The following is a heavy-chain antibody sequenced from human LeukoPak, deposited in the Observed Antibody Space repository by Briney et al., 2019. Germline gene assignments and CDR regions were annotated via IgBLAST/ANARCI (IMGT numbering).Heavy chain of an antibody. Sequence: PGGSLRLSCAASGFSFSNYWMEWVRQAPGKGLVWVSRINSDGRDTAYADSVKGRFTISRDNAKNTLYLQMNSLRAEDTAVYYCARDLFDSSRDYWGQGILVVVSS. J-gene: IGHJ4*02. CDR1: GFSFSNYW. CDR3: ARDLFDSSRDY. V-gene: IGHV3-74*01. D-gene: IGHD4-11*01. CDR2: INSDGRDT.